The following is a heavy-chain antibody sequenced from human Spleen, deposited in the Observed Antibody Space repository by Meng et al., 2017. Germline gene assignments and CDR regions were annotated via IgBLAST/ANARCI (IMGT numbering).Heavy chain of an antibody. D-gene: IGHD5-18*01. V-gene: IGHV3-30-3*01. J-gene: IGHJ4*02. CDR3: AKETDTAMVDY. CDR1: GFTFSSYA. CDR2: ISDDGSNK. Sequence: QVQLVESGGGVVQPGRSLRLSCAASGFTFSSYAMHWVRQAPGEGLEWLAVISDDGSNKYYADSVKGRFTISRDNSKNTLYLQMNSLRAEDTAVYYCAKETDTAMVDYWGQGTLVTVSS.